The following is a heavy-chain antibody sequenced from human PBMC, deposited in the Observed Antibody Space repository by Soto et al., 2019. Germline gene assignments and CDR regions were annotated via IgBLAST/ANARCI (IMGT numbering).Heavy chain of an antibody. Sequence: QVQLQQWGAGLLKPSETLSLTCAVYGGSFSGYYWSWIRQPPGKGLEWIGEINHSGSTNYNPSLKSRVTISVDTSKNQFSLKLSSVTAADTAVYYCASRRAGNGRNWFDPWGQGTLVTVSS. V-gene: IGHV4-34*01. D-gene: IGHD4-4*01. J-gene: IGHJ5*02. CDR1: GGSFSGYY. CDR3: ASRRAGNGRNWFDP. CDR2: INHSGST.